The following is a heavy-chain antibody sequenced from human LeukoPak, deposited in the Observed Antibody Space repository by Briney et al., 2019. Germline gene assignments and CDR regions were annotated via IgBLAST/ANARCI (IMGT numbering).Heavy chain of an antibody. CDR1: GYTFTSYG. CDR3: ARSLTTAIVVVTAASDP. V-gene: IGHV1-18*01. D-gene: IGHD2-21*02. CDR2: ISAYNGNT. Sequence: ASVKVSCKASGYTFTSYGISWVRQAPGQGLEWMGWISAYNGNTNYAQKLQGRVTMTTDTSTSTAYMELRSLRSDDTAVYYCARSLTTAIVVVTAASDPWGQGTLVTVSS. J-gene: IGHJ5*02.